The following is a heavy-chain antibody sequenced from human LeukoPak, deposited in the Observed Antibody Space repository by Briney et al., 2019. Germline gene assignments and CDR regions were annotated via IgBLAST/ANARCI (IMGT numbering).Heavy chain of an antibody. CDR1: GYTFTSYD. D-gene: IGHD3-9*01. J-gene: IGHJ6*03. CDR3: ARGLNDRNGLRYFDWLLPYYYMDV. Sequence: ASVKVSCKASGYTFTSYDINWVRQATGQGLEWMGWVNPNSGNTGYAQKFQGRVTMTRNTSISTAYMELSSLRSEDTAVYYCARGLNDRNGLRYFDWLLPYYYMDVWGKGTTVTISS. V-gene: IGHV1-8*01. CDR2: VNPNSGNT.